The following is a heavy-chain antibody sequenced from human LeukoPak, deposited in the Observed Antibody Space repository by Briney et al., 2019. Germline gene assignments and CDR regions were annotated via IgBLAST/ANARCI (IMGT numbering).Heavy chain of an antibody. J-gene: IGHJ6*04. D-gene: IGHD4-17*01. V-gene: IGHV1-69*06. CDR3: ARAPWVTTIYYYYGMDV. Sequence: SVTVSCKASGGTFNSYAISWVRQAPGQGLEWMGGIIPIFGTANYAQKFQGRVTITADKSTSTAYMELSSLRSEDTAVYYCARAPWVTTIYYYYGMDVWGKGTTVTVSS. CDR2: IIPIFGTA. CDR1: GGTFNSYA.